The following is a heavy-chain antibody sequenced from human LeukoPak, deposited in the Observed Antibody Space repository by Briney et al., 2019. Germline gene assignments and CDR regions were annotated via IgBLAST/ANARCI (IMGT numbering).Heavy chain of an antibody. CDR2: IHYDGSNK. CDR1: GFTFSNYG. Sequence: GGSLRLSCATSGFTFSNYGMHWVRQALDKGLEWVAFIHYDGSNKYYSDSVQGRFTISRDNSKNTLYLQMNSLRAEDTAVYYCAKEAKRGTYYYDSSGYPGDYWGQGTLVTVSS. V-gene: IGHV3-30*02. D-gene: IGHD3-22*01. CDR3: AKEAKRGTYYYDSSGYPGDY. J-gene: IGHJ4*02.